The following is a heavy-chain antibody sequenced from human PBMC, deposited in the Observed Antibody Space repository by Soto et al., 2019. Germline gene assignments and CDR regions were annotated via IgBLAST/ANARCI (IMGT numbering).Heavy chain of an antibody. CDR1: GYTFTSYD. J-gene: IGHJ2*01. D-gene: IGHD2-15*01. Sequence: ASVKVSCKASGYTFTSYDINWVRQATGQGLEWMGWMNPNSGNTGYAQKFQGRVTMTRNTSISTAYMELSSLRSEDTAVYYCARGGSCSGGSCYGDWYFDLWGRGTLVTVSS. CDR3: ARGGSCSGGSCYGDWYFDL. CDR2: MNPNSGNT. V-gene: IGHV1-8*01.